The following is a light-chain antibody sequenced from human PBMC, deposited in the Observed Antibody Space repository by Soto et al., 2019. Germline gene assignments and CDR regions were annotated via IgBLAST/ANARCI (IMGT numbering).Light chain of an antibody. CDR3: QQHFHWPRT. CDR1: QSVSSY. CDR2: NVS. J-gene: IGKJ4*01. Sequence: EIVLTQSPAALSLSPGERATLSCRASQSVSSYLAWYHQKPGQAPRLLIYNVSNRATGIPARFSGSGSGTAFTLTISSLEPDDLAVYYWQQHFHWPRTFGRGTKVEVK. V-gene: IGKV3-11*01.